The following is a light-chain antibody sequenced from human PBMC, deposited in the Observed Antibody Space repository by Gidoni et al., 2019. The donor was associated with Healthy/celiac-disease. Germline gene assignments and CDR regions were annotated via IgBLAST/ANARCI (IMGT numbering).Light chain of an antibody. CDR2: DAS. V-gene: IGKV3-20*01. CDR1: QSVTNNY. CDR3: QQSGSSPYT. J-gene: IGKJ2*01. Sequence: EIVLTQSPGTLSLSPGERATLSCRASQSVTNNYLAWYQQKPGQAPRLVIYDASNRATGIPDRFSGSGSGPDFTLTISRLEPEDFAVYYCQQSGSSPYTFGQGCKLEIK.